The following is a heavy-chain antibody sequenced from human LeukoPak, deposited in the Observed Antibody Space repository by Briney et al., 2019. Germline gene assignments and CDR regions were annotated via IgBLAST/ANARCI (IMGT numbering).Heavy chain of an antibody. D-gene: IGHD3-10*01. CDR1: GDSISSYY. CDR2: IYYSGSN. CDR3: ARGITIVRGVNNWFDH. J-gene: IGHJ5*02. Sequence: SETLSLTCTVSGDSISSYYWRWLRQPPGKGLEGLGYIYYSGSNNYHRSLKSRVTISEDTSKNQFSLTLSSVPPPDPAAFYCARGITIVRGVNNWFDHWGQGTLVTASS. V-gene: IGHV4-59*01.